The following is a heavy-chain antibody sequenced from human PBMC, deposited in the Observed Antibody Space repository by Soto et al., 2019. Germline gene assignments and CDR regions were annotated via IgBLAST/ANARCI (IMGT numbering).Heavy chain of an antibody. CDR3: AKDLYYYDSSGYYDY. CDR2: ISGSGGST. V-gene: IGHV3-23*01. J-gene: IGHJ4*02. CDR1: GFTFSSSA. D-gene: IGHD3-22*01. Sequence: VSLILSCASSGFTFSSSAMTWVRQAPGKGVEGVSSISGSGGSTYYADSVKGRFTISRDNSNTTLYLQMNSLRAEDTALYYCAKDLYYYDSSGYYDYWGQGTLDTVTS.